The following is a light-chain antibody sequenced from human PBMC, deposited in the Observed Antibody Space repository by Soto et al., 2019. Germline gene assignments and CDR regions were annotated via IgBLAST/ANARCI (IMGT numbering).Light chain of an antibody. CDR3: CSYAGSGTPYV. V-gene: IGLV2-23*02. Sequence: QSALTQPASVSGSPGQSITLSCTGTSSDVGSYNLVSWYQHHPGKAPKLMIYVVGKRPSGVSSRFSGSKSGNTASLTISGLQAEDEADYYCCSYAGSGTPYVFGTGTKLTVL. CDR1: SSDVGSYNL. CDR2: VVG. J-gene: IGLJ1*01.